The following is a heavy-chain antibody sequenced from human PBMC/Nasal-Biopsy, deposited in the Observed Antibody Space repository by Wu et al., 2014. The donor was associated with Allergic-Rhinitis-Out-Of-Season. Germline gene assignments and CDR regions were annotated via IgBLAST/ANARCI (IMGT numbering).Heavy chain of an antibody. J-gene: IGHJ4*02. CDR3: ARSLLRYSEYPFDY. V-gene: IGHV4-59*01. D-gene: IGHD5-18*01. CDR2: IYYSGST. Sequence: TLSLTCTVSDGSISSYYWSWIRQPPGKGLEWIGYIYYSGSTNYNPSLKSRVTISVDTSKNQFSLRLSSVTAADTAVYYCARSLLRYSEYPFDYWGQGILVTVSS. CDR1: DGSISSYY.